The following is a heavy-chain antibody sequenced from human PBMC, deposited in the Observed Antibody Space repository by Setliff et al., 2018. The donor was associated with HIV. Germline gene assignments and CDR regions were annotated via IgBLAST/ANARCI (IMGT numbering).Heavy chain of an antibody. CDR1: GTTFSAYL. J-gene: IGHJ4*02. CDR3: ARDHQTMLWLDY. CDR2: IIPILGTE. D-gene: IGHD2-21*01. Sequence: ASVKVSCKASGTTFSAYLFTWVRQAPGQGFEWMGGIIPILGTEKYAQKFHGRVTLTADMSTNTAYMELRSLTSEDTAVYYCARDHQTMLWLDYWGQGTLVTVSS. V-gene: IGHV1-69*10.